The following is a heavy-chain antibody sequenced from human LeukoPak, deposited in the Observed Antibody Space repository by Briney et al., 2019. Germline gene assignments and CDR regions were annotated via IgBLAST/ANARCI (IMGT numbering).Heavy chain of an antibody. CDR3: ARGSGHSMVRGVIRGYGIDY. D-gene: IGHD3-10*01. Sequence: ASVKVSCKASGYTFNSSYMHWVRQAPGQGLEWMGIINPSDDSTRYAQKFQGRVTMTKDTSTNTVYMHLSSLSSDDTAVYYCARGSGHSMVRGVIRGYGIDYWGQGTLVTVSS. CDR1: GYTFNSSY. V-gene: IGHV1-46*02. CDR2: INPSDDST. J-gene: IGHJ4*02.